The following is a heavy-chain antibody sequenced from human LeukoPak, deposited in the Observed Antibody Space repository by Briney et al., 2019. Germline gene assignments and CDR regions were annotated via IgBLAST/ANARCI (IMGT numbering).Heavy chain of an antibody. CDR3: ARESGYSYNRGDLDS. CDR2: ISYDGRDQ. Sequence: PGRSLRLSCAASGFTSSYYAMHWVRQAPGRGLEWVAVISYDGRDQKYADSVSGRFIISRDDSNKTLYLQLNSLRPDDTAIYYCARESGYSYNRGDLDSWGQGTLVTVSS. V-gene: IGHV3-30*03. D-gene: IGHD5-18*01. J-gene: IGHJ4*02. CDR1: GFTSSYYA.